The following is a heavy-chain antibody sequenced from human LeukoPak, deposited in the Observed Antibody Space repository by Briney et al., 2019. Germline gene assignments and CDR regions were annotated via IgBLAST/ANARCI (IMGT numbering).Heavy chain of an antibody. D-gene: IGHD3-10*01. CDR3: ASYGSGVQASFDY. Sequence: GASVKVSCKASGYTFTRYYMHWVRQAPGQGLEWMGVINPSDGGTSYAQKFQGRVTMTRDTSTSTVYMGLSGLRSEDTAVYYCASYGSGVQASFDYWGQGTLVTVSS. CDR1: GYTFTRYY. CDR2: INPSDGGT. V-gene: IGHV1-46*01. J-gene: IGHJ4*02.